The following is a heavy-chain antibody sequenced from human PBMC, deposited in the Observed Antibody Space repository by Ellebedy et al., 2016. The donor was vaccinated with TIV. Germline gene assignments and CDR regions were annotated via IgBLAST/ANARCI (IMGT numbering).Heavy chain of an antibody. CDR2: ISSSSTYI. V-gene: IGHV3-21*01. Sequence: GESLKISCAASGLTFSSHTMNWVRQAPGKGLEWVSSISSSSTYIYYADSVKGRFTISSDNAKNSMYLQVNSLKAEDTAVYYCARDASNRGDLDYWGQGTLVTVSS. D-gene: IGHD3-16*01. J-gene: IGHJ4*02. CDR3: ARDASNRGDLDY. CDR1: GLTFSSHT.